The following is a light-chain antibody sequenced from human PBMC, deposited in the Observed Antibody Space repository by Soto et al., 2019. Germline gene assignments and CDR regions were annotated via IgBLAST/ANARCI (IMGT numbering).Light chain of an antibody. CDR2: EVS. Sequence: QSVLTQPASVSGSPGQSITISCTGTSSDVGGYNYVSWYQQHPGKAPKLMIYEVSNRPSGVSNRFSASKSGNTASLTISGLQAEDEADYYCISYTDRQSYLFGTGTKVTVL. V-gene: IGLV2-14*01. CDR3: ISYTDRQSYL. J-gene: IGLJ1*01. CDR1: SSDVGGYNY.